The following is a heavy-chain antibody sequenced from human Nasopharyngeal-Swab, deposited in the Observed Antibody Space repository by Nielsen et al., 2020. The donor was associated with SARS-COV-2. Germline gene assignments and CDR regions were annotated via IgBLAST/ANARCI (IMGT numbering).Heavy chain of an antibody. CDR1: GFTFNSYV. V-gene: IGHV3-23*01. D-gene: IGHD7-27*01. Sequence: GESLKISCAASGFTFNSYVMIWVRQAPGEGLEWVLYITVSGGATNYAESVKGRFTISRDNSKNLLYLQMNSLRVEDTATYYCAPDPNWGLGYWGRGTLVTVSS. CDR3: APDPNWGLGY. CDR2: ITVSGGAT. J-gene: IGHJ4*02.